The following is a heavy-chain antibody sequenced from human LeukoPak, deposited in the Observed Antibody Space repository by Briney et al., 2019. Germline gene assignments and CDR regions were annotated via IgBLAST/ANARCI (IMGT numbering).Heavy chain of an antibody. Sequence: GGSLTLSLPGSRFTLSNYAMSWLRPARAKGLAWVSAISGSCCSTYYPDCVKGRFTIYSEKSKHTLYLQMNSLRAEDTAVYYCAKSVGQWLTGGWGQGTLVTVS. CDR2: ISGSCCST. CDR3: AKSVGQWLTGG. J-gene: IGHJ4*02. D-gene: IGHD6-19*01. V-gene: IGHV3-23*01. CDR1: RFTLSNYA.